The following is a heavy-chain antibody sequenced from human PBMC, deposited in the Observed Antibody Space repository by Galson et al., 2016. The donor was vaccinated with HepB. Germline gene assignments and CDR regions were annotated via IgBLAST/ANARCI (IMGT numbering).Heavy chain of an antibody. J-gene: IGHJ6*02. V-gene: IGHV3-74*01. CDR3: VRTFYYYDGMDV. Sequence: SLRLSCAASGLTLDNHWMHWVRQGPGKGLMWVAYINSDGTATDYADPVKGRFTISRDNAKNTLFLEMHRLRAEDSAVYYCVRTFYYYDGMDVWGQGTTVAVSS. CDR1: GLTLDNHW. CDR2: INSDGTAT.